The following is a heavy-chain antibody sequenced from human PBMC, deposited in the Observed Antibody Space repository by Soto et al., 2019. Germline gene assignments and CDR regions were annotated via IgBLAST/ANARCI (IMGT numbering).Heavy chain of an antibody. J-gene: IGHJ4*02. Sequence: EMQLVESGGGLVQPGGSLRLSCAASGFTSSEYYVDWVRQAPGKGLEWVARSRDKARSYTTEYAASVKGRFIISRDDSKNSVNLPMSRLQTEDAAVYYCTRSSSGYGNFNYGGQGTLVTVSS. CDR3: TRSSSGYGNFNY. CDR2: SRDKARSYTT. CDR1: GFTSSEYY. V-gene: IGHV3-72*01. D-gene: IGHD5-12*01.